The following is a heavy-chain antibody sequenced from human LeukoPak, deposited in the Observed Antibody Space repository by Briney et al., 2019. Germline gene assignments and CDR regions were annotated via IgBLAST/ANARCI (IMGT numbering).Heavy chain of an antibody. V-gene: IGHV3-48*01. Sequence: GGSPRLSCAASGFTFSGYSMNWVRQAPGKGLEWVSYITSSSSAIYYADSVKGRFTISRDNARNSLYLQMNSLRAEDTAVYYCARVRGSYHFDYWGQGTLVTVSS. CDR3: ARVRGSYHFDY. CDR2: ITSSSSAI. D-gene: IGHD1-26*01. J-gene: IGHJ4*02. CDR1: GFTFSGYS.